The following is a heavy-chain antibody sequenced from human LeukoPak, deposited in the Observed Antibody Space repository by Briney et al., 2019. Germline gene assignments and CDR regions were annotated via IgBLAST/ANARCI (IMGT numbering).Heavy chain of an antibody. CDR2: IYYSGST. Sequence: SQTLSLTCTVSGGSISSGDYYWSWLRQPPGKGLEWIGYIYYSGSTYYNPSLKSRVTISVDTSKNQFSLTLSSVTAADTAVYYCAARGDGYNSFDHWGQGTLVTVSS. V-gene: IGHV4-30-4*08. D-gene: IGHD5-24*01. J-gene: IGHJ4*02. CDR3: AARGDGYNSFDH. CDR1: GGSISSGDYY.